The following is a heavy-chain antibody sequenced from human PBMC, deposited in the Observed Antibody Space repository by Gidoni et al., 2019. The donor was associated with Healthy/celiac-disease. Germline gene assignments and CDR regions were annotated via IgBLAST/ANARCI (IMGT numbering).Heavy chain of an antibody. CDR3: AKEVAADNYYYYYYMDV. Sequence: QVQLVESGGGVVQPGRSLRLSCAASGFTFSSYGMHWVRQAPGKGLEWVAVISYDGSNKYYADSVKGRFTISRDNSKNTLYLQMNSLRAEDTAVYYCAKEVAADNYYYYYYMDVWGKGTTVTVSS. CDR2: ISYDGSNK. V-gene: IGHV3-30*18. J-gene: IGHJ6*03. D-gene: IGHD6-19*01. CDR1: GFTFSSYG.